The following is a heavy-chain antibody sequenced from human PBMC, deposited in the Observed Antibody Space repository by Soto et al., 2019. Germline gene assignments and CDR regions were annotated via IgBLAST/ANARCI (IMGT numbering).Heavy chain of an antibody. J-gene: IGHJ6*02. V-gene: IGHV4-4*02. Sequence: SETLSLTCAVSGDPISSSKWWTWVRQTPGKGLEWIGKIDQNGITNYNPSLESRVTILKDNSKNQLSLKLTSVTAVDSAVYYCARLNRDYYYCGMDVWGQGATVTVSS. CDR3: ARLNRDYYYCGMDV. CDR2: IDQNGIT. CDR1: GDPISSSKW.